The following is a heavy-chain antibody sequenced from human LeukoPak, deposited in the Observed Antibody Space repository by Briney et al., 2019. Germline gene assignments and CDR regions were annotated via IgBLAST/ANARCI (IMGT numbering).Heavy chain of an antibody. Sequence: GGSLRLSCTASGFTFSSYAMSWVRQAPGKGLECVSGISGSGGSTYYADSVKGRFTISRDNSKNTLYLQMNSLRAEDTAVYYCAKDLSYQLPSYGMDVWGQGTTVTVSS. CDR1: GFTFSSYA. D-gene: IGHD2-2*01. V-gene: IGHV3-23*01. J-gene: IGHJ6*02. CDR2: ISGSGGST. CDR3: AKDLSYQLPSYGMDV.